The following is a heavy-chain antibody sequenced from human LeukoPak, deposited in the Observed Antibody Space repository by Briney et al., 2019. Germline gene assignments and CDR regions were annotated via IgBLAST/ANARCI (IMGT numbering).Heavy chain of an antibody. Sequence: SETLSLTCAVYGGSFSGYYWSWIRQPPGKGLEWIGEINHSGSTNYSPSLKSRVTISVDTSKNQFSLKLSSVTAADTAVYYCARRLPYSSLDYWGQGTLVTVSS. V-gene: IGHV4-34*01. CDR3: ARRLPYSSLDY. CDR1: GGSFSGYY. D-gene: IGHD6-13*01. CDR2: INHSGST. J-gene: IGHJ4*02.